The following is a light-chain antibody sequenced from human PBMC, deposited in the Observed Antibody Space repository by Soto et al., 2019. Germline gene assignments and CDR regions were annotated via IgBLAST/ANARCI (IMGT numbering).Light chain of an antibody. CDR3: SSYTSSTTYV. Sequence: QSALTQPASVSGSPGQSITISCTGTSGDVGGYKYVSWYQHHPDKAPQLIIYEVTNRPSGVSNRFSGSKSGNTASLTISGLQAEDEAYYYCSSYTSSTTYVFGSGTKLTVL. V-gene: IGLV2-14*01. CDR1: SGDVGGYKY. J-gene: IGLJ1*01. CDR2: EVT.